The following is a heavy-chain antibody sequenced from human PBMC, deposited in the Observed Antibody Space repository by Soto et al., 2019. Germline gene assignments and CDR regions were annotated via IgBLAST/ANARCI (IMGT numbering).Heavy chain of an antibody. Sequence: SVKVSCKASGGTFSSYAISWVRQAPGQGLEWMGGIIPIFGTANYAQKFQGRVAITADESTSTAYMELSSLRSEDTAVYYCARNPARGSYYEQVDYNCFDPWGQGTLVTVSS. D-gene: IGHD1-26*01. CDR2: IIPIFGTA. V-gene: IGHV1-69*13. J-gene: IGHJ5*02. CDR1: GGTFSSYA. CDR3: ARNPARGSYYEQVDYNCFDP.